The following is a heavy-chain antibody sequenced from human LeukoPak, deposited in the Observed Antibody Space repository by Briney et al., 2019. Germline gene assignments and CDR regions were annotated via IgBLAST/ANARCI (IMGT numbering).Heavy chain of an antibody. CDR2: IWYDGNNK. J-gene: IGHJ4*02. D-gene: IGHD3-10*01. Sequence: GGAPRISCSASGFTFRTYGLQLVRQASGKGLEVVALIWYDGNNKYYADSVKGRSAISRDNSKNTLYLQMNSLRAEDTAVYYCATDQMYYYGSRSYSPFNHWGQGTLVTVSS. V-gene: IGHV3-33*01. CDR3: ATDQMYYYGSRSYSPFNH. CDR1: GFTFRTYG.